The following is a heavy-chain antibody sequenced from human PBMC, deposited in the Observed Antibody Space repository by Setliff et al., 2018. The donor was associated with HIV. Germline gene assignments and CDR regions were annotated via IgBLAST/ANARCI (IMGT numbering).Heavy chain of an antibody. CDR1: GLNFSTYV. CDR3: AFDSRGYFSDALDS. V-gene: IGHV3-23*01. J-gene: IGHJ4*02. D-gene: IGHD3-22*01. Sequence: GSLRLSCAASGLNFSTYVVDWIRQAPGKGLEWVSVFGNTGDTTYYTDAVKGRFSLSRDSSKNTLYLQMNNLSAEDTAVYYGAFDSRGYFSDALDSWGQGTPVTVSS. CDR2: FGNTGDTT.